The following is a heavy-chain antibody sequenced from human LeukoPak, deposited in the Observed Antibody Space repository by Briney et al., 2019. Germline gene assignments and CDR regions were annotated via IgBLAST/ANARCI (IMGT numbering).Heavy chain of an antibody. CDR2: ISSSSSYI. V-gene: IGHV3-21*01. Sequence: GGSLRLSCAASGFTFSSYSMNWVRQAPGKGLEWVSSISSSSSYIYYADSVKGRFTISRDNAKNSLYLQMNSLRAEDTAVYYCAPERGYSYGLGYWGQGTLVTVSS. J-gene: IGHJ4*02. D-gene: IGHD5-18*01. CDR1: GFTFSSYS. CDR3: APERGYSYGLGY.